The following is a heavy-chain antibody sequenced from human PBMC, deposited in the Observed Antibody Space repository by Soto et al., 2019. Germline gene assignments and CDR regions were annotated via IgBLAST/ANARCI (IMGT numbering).Heavy chain of an antibody. D-gene: IGHD3-10*01. CDR1: GFTFSSYG. V-gene: IGHV3-30*18. CDR2: ISYDGSNK. Sequence: GGSLRLSCAASGFTFSSYGMHWVRQAPGKGLEWVAVISYDGSNKYYADSVKGRFTISRDNSKNTLYLQMNSLRAEDTAVYYCAKEILWFGEEGGMDVWGQGTTVTVSS. CDR3: AKEILWFGEEGGMDV. J-gene: IGHJ6*02.